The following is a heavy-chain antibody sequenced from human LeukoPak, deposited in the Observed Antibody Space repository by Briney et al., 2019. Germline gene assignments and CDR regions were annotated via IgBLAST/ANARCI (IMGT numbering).Heavy chain of an antibody. Sequence: ASVKVSCKASGYTFTSCGISWVRQAPGQGLEWMGWISGYNGYTHYAHNLQGGVTMTTDTSTSTAYMELRSLRSDDTAVYYCARDEARYSSGYYPNWFDPWGQGTLVTVSS. CDR1: GYTFTSCG. CDR2: ISGYNGYT. J-gene: IGHJ5*02. V-gene: IGHV1-18*01. D-gene: IGHD3-22*01. CDR3: ARDEARYSSGYYPNWFDP.